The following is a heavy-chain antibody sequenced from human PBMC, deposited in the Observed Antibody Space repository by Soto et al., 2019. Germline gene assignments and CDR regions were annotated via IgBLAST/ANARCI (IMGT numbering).Heavy chain of an antibody. D-gene: IGHD6-19*01. CDR2: IYSGGTT. J-gene: IGHJ4*02. V-gene: IGHV3-53*04. CDR3: ARGAGYSSGWYDY. CDR1: GFTVSSNF. Sequence: EVQLVESGGDLVQPGGSLRLSCAASGFTVSSNFMSWVRQAPGKGLEWVSVIYSGGTTYYADSVKGRFTISRHNSKNTLYLQKNSLRPEDTAVYYCARGAGYSSGWYDYCGQGTLVTVSS.